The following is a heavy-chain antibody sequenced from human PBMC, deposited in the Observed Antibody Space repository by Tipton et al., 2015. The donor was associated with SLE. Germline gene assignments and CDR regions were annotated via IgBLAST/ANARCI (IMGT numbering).Heavy chain of an antibody. V-gene: IGHV4-59*01. D-gene: IGHD1-26*01. J-gene: IGHJ4*02. Sequence: TLPLTCTVSGGSISGYYWSWIRQPPGKGLEWIGYVYHTETTNYNPSLKTRVTISVDTSKNQFSLQLSSVTAADTAVYYCARAAYSGSSVEYWGQGTLVSVSS. CDR1: GGSISGYY. CDR2: VYHTETT. CDR3: ARAAYSGSSVEY.